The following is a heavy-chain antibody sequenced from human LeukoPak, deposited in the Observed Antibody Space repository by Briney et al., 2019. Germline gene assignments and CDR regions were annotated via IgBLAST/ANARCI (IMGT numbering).Heavy chain of an antibody. CDR2: IKNKAGGETT. J-gene: IGHJ4*02. CDR3: TRHPRDGVYYYYVCDN. Sequence: GGSLRLSCALSGFSLNQAWMFGLHQAPGKGLEWVARIKNKAGGETTDYAAPVRGRFTISRDDSKDTLSLQMNSLKTEETAVCDCTRHPRDGVYYYYVCDNWGQGTLVTVSS. D-gene: IGHD3-16*01. V-gene: IGHV3-15*01. CDR1: GFSLNQAW.